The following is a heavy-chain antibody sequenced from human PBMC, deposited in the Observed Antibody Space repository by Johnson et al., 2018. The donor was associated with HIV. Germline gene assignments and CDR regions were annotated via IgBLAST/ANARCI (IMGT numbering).Heavy chain of an antibody. D-gene: IGHD3-16*01. CDR1: GFTFSDYY. CDR2: ISSSGSTI. V-gene: IGHV3-11*04. J-gene: IGHJ3*02. CDR3: ARDPLENDYIWGQGAFDI. Sequence: QVQLVESGGGLVQPGRSLRLSCAASGFTFSDYYMSWIRQAPGKGLEWVSYISSSGSTIYYADSVNGRFTISRDNAKNSLYLQMNSLRAEDTAVYYCARDPLENDYIWGQGAFDIWGQGTMVTVSS.